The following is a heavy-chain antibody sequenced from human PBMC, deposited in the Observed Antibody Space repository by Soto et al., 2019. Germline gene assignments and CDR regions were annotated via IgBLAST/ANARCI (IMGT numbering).Heavy chain of an antibody. CDR2: LSSDGVAA. CDR1: GVSLSPYL. J-gene: IGHJ4*02. D-gene: IGHD3-16*01. CDR3: ARDLGGPDX. Sequence: LRLCCAASGVSLSPYLMHWLRQIPGRGMEWVARLSSDGVAAAYAVSLKGRFFISRDIARNTLSLHVNSLIADDTAVYYCARDLGGPDXWGRGSAVAVAX. V-gene: IGHV3-74*03.